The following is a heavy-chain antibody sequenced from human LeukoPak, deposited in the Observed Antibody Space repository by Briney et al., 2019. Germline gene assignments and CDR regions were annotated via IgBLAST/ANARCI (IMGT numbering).Heavy chain of an antibody. J-gene: IGHJ5*02. CDR1: GDSIRTYY. CDR3: ARSSLTGGWFDP. Sequence: SETLSLTCSVSGDSIRTYYWSWIRQPPGKGLEWIGYIIDTGSTNYKPSLKTRLTMSVDVSKNQISLKLSSVTAADTAVYYCARSSLTGGWFDPWGQGTLATVSS. CDR2: IIDTGST. D-gene: IGHD7-27*01. V-gene: IGHV4-59*01.